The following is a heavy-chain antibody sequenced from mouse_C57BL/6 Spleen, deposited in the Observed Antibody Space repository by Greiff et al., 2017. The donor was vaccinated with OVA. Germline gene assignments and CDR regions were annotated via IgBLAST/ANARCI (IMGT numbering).Heavy chain of an antibody. D-gene: IGHD2-13*01. CDR3: ARTTGDY. Sequence: QVQLQQSGAELVRPGASVKLSCKASGYAFTNYLIEWVKQRPGQGLEWIGEINPGGGGTNYNEKFKGKATLTADKSSSTAYMQLSSLTSEDSAVYYCARTTGDYWGQGTLVTVSS. J-gene: IGHJ3*01. V-gene: IGHV1-54*01. CDR2: INPGGGGT. CDR1: GYAFTNYL.